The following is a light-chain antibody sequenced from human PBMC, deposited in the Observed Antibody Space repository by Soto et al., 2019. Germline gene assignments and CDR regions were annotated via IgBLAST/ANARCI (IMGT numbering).Light chain of an antibody. CDR3: SSYTSSTTVV. CDR2: EVT. CDR1: SGDVGTYNR. J-gene: IGLJ2*01. Sequence: QSALTQPPSVSGSPGQSVTISCTGTSGDVGTYNRVSWYQQPPGTAPKLMIYEVTNRPSGVPDRFSGSKSGNTASLTISGLHADDEADYYCSSYTSSTTVVFGGGTKLTVL. V-gene: IGLV2-18*02.